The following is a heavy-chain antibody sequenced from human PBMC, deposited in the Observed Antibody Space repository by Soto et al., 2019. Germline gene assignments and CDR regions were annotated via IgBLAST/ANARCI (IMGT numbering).Heavy chain of an antibody. V-gene: IGHV4-4*02. CDR1: GGSISSSNW. D-gene: IGHD6-19*01. CDR3: ARVKIYSSGWYLDYFDY. Sequence: PSETLSLTCAVSGGSISSSNWWSWVRQPPGKGLEWIGEIYHSGSTNYNPSLKSRVTISVDKSKNQFSLKLSSVTAADTAVYYCARVKIYSSGWYLDYFDYWGQGTVVTVSS. J-gene: IGHJ4*02. CDR2: IYHSGST.